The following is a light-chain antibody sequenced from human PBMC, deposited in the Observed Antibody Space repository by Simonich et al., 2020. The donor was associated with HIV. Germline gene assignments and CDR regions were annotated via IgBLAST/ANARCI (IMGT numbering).Light chain of an antibody. Sequence: QSVLTQPPSVSGAPGQRVTISCTGSSSNIGAGSYVHWYQQLPGTAPKLLIYGNTNRTSGVPDRFSGPKAGTSASLAITGLQAEDEADYYCQSYDSSLSALFGGGTKLTVL. CDR2: GNT. V-gene: IGLV1-40*01. CDR3: QSYDSSLSAL. CDR1: SSNIGAGSY. J-gene: IGLJ3*02.